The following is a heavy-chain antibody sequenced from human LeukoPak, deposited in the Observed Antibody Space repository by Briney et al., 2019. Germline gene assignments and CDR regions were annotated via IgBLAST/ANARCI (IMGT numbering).Heavy chain of an antibody. CDR3: ARQGATVSSNWFDP. V-gene: IGHV4-39*01. J-gene: IGHJ5*02. Sequence: NPSETLSLTCTVSGGSISSSSYYWGWIRQPPGKGLEWIGSIYYSGSTYYNPSLKSRVTISVDTSKNQFSLKLGSVTAADTAVYYCARQGATVSSNWFDPWGQGTLVTVSS. D-gene: IGHD4-11*01. CDR1: GGSISSSSYY. CDR2: IYYSGST.